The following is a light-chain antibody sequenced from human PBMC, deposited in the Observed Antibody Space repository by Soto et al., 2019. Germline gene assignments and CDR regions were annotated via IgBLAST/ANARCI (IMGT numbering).Light chain of an antibody. Sequence: SALTQPPSVSAAPGQKVTISCSGSNSNIGNNYVYWYQQFPGAAPKLLMYENAKRASGIPDRFSGSKSGTAATLAITGIQTGDEADYYCGTWDSGLSGFVFGTGTTVTVL. J-gene: IGLJ1*01. CDR2: ENA. V-gene: IGLV1-51*02. CDR3: GTWDSGLSGFV. CDR1: NSNIGNNY.